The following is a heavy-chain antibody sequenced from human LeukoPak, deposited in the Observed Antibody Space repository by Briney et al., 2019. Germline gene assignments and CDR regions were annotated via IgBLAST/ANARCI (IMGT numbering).Heavy chain of an antibody. CDR2: IYFTGNA. V-gene: IGHV4-39*01. D-gene: IGHD2-15*01. J-gene: IGHJ4*02. CDR1: GGSISGSSYY. CDR3: ARSLRGAAHHFDY. Sequence: PSETLSLTCTVSGGSISGSSYYWCWIRQPPGEGLEWIGSIYFTGNAYYNPSLKSRVTISADTSKNQFSLILSSVTAADTAVYYCARSLRGAAHHFDYWGQGTLVTVSS.